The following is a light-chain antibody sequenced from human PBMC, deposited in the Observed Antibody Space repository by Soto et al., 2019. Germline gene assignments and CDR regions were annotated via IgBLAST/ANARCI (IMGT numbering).Light chain of an antibody. CDR1: SSNIGAGYD. CDR3: QSYDSSLSGHVV. J-gene: IGLJ2*01. Sequence: QSVLTQPPSVSGAPGQRVTSSCTGSSSNIGAGYDVHWYQQLPETAPKLLINGNNNRPSGVPDRFSASKSGTSASLAITGLQAEDEADYYCQSYDSSLSGHVVFGGGTKLTVL. V-gene: IGLV1-40*01. CDR2: GNN.